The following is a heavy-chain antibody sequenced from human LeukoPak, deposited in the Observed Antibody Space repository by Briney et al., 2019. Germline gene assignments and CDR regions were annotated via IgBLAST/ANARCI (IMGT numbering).Heavy chain of an antibody. V-gene: IGHV3-30*18. CDR3: AKDQRWESPHYLDS. D-gene: IGHD1-26*01. J-gene: IGHJ4*02. Sequence: GRSLRLSCTPFEFTFYKHGMHWVRQAPGKGPEWVAIISSDGNRKYYAHSVEGRFTISRDNSKNTLYVQMNSLRDEDTALYYCAKDQRWESPHYLDSWGQGTLVTGSS. CDR1: EFTFYKHG. CDR2: ISSDGNRK.